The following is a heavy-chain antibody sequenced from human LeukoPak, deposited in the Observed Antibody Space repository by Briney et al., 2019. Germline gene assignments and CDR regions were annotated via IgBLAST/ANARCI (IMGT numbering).Heavy chain of an antibody. CDR2: IHYRGTT. D-gene: IGHD4-17*01. V-gene: IGHV4-59*02. Sequence: SETLSLTCSVSGASVNSYYWNWIRQSPGKGLEWLGNIHYRGTTNYNPSLKSRVTLSLDSSKSQFALKVTSVTAADTAVYYCARDEFGDFQGFDYWGQGTRVTVSS. CDR3: ARDEFGDFQGFDY. J-gene: IGHJ4*02. CDR1: GASVNSYY.